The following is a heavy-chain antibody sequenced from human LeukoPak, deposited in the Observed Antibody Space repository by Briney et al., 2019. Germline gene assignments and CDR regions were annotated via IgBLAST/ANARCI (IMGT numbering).Heavy chain of an antibody. D-gene: IGHD4-23*01. CDR1: GGSISSYY. Sequence: KASETLSLTCTVSGGSISSYYWSWVRQPPGKGLEWLGYIYYSGSTNYNPSLKSRVTISVDTSKNQFSLKLSSVTAADTAVYYCASALYGGNPLGDAFDIWGQGTMVTVSS. J-gene: IGHJ3*02. CDR3: ASALYGGNPLGDAFDI. CDR2: IYYSGST. V-gene: IGHV4-59*01.